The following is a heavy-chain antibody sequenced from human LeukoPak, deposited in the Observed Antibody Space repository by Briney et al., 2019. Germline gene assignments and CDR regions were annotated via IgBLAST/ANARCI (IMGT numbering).Heavy chain of an antibody. Sequence: SETLSLTCTVSGGSISSYYWSWIRQPPGKGLEWIGFIYYSGSTNYNPSLKSRVTISVDTSKNQFSLKLSSVTAADTAVYYCARVIEGGYSYGSYYYYMDVWGKGTTVTISS. D-gene: IGHD5-18*01. V-gene: IGHV4-59*01. J-gene: IGHJ6*03. CDR3: ARVIEGGYSYGSYYYYMDV. CDR1: GGSISSYY. CDR2: IYYSGST.